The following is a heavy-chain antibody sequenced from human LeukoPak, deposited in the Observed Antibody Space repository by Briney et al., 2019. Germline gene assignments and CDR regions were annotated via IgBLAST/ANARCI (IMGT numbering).Heavy chain of an antibody. Sequence: GGSLRLSCAASGFTFSSYGMHWVRQAPGKGLEWAAFIRYDGSNKYYADSVKGRFTISRDNSKNTLYLQMNSLRAEDTAVYYCAKITEYYYGSGSNFDYWGQGTLVTVPS. J-gene: IGHJ4*02. V-gene: IGHV3-30*02. D-gene: IGHD3-10*01. CDR3: AKITEYYYGSGSNFDY. CDR2: IRYDGSNK. CDR1: GFTFSSYG.